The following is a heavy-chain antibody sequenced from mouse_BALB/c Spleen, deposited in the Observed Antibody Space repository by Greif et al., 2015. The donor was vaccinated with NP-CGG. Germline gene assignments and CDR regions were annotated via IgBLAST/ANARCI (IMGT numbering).Heavy chain of an antibody. CDR3: ARFRYDRDWYFDV. V-gene: IGHV1-69*02. CDR2: IDTSDSYT. J-gene: IGHJ1*01. D-gene: IGHD2-14*01. Sequence: VKLQESGAELVRPGASVKMSCKASGYTFTDYWMHWVKQRPGQGLEWIGAIDTSDSYTSYNQKFKGKATLTVDESSSTAYMQLSSLTSEDSAVYYCARFRYDRDWYFDVWGAGTTVTVSS. CDR1: GYTFTDYW.